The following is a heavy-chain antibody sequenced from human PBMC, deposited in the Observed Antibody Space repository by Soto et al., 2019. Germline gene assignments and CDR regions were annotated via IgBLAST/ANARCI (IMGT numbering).Heavy chain of an antibody. CDR1: GYTFTLYA. J-gene: IGHJ3*02. D-gene: IGHD5-12*01. Sequence: GASVKVSCKASGYTFTLYAMHWVRLAPGHGLEWMGWINAGNGNTKYSQKFQGRATITRDPSASTAYMELSSLTSEDTAVYYCAKIGDGYAAFNIWGQGTMVTVSS. V-gene: IGHV1-3*01. CDR3: AKIGDGYAAFNI. CDR2: INAGNGNT.